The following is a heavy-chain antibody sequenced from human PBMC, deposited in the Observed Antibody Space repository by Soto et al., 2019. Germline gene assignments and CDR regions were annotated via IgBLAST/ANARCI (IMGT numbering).Heavy chain of an antibody. CDR1: GCSLSTYSYY. J-gene: IGHJ4*02. CDR2: VYYSGST. V-gene: IGHV4-39*01. Sequence: PSETLSLTCSVSGCSLSTYSYYCGWIRQPPGKGLEWIGSVYYSGSTYYNPSLKSRVTMSVDTSKLQFSLRLGSVTAADTAMYFCACPYGRLPFYYLDYWGPGTLVTVSS. D-gene: IGHD2-8*01. CDR3: ACPYGRLPFYYLDY.